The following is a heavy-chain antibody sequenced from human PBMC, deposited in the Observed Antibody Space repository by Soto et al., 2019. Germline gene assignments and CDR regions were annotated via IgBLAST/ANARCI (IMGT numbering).Heavy chain of an antibody. CDR1: GFSFNIYA. D-gene: IGHD3-16*02. Sequence: LRLSCAASGFSFNIYAMSLVRQAPGKGLEWVSGISGSGDRTHYVDSVKGRFTISRDNVKNTLYLQMNSLRAEDTALYYCAKASTYEYVWGSFRYYFDHWGQGALVTVSS. CDR2: ISGSGDRT. J-gene: IGHJ4*02. CDR3: AKASTYEYVWGSFRYYFDH. V-gene: IGHV3-23*01.